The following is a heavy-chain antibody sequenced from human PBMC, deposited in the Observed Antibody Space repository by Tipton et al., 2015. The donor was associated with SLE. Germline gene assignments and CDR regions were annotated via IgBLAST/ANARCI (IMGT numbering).Heavy chain of an antibody. D-gene: IGHD5-12*01. CDR2: IYYSGST. CDR1: GGSISGYY. V-gene: IGHV4-59*07. CDR3: ARGGYGRTTKKWIWFDP. Sequence: TLSLTCTVSGGSISGYYWSWIRQPPGKGLEWIGYIYYSGSTNYNPSLKSRVTISLDTSKNQFSLKLTSVTAADTAVHYCARGGYGRTTKKWIWFDPWGQGTLVTVSS. J-gene: IGHJ5*02.